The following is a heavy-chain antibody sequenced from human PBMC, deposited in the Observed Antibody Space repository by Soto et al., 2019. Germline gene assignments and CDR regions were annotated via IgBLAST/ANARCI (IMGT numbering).Heavy chain of an antibody. CDR1: GGSFSDYY. D-gene: IGHD6-6*01. V-gene: IGHV4-34*01. J-gene: IGHJ3*02. CDR3: ARGYSSSSIRDAFDI. CDR2: INHSGST. Sequence: SETLSLTCAVYGGSFSDYYWSWIRQPPGKGLEWIGEINHSGSTNYNPSLKSRVTISVDTSKHQFSLKLSSVTATDTAVYYCARGYSSSSIRDAFDIWGQGTMVTISS.